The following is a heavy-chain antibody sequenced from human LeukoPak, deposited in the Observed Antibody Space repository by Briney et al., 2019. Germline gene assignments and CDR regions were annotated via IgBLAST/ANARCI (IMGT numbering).Heavy chain of an antibody. CDR2: IYSGGST. CDR3: AREVAVAVVRGAFDI. J-gene: IGHJ3*02. V-gene: IGHV3-53*01. D-gene: IGHD6-19*01. Sequence: PGGSLRLSCAASGFTVSSNYMSWVRQAPGKGLEWVSVIYSGGSTYYADSVKGRFTISRDNSKNTLYLQMNSLRAEDTAVYYCAREVAVAVVRGAFDIWGQGTMVTVSS. CDR1: GFTVSSNY.